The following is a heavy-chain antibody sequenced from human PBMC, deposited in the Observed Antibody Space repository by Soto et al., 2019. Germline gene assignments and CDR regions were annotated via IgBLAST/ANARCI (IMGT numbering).Heavy chain of an antibody. D-gene: IGHD2-8*01. CDR1: GFAFSAED. CDR2: INNDGTYT. J-gene: IGHJ5*02. Sequence: QVQLVESGGGVVKPGGSLRLSCGPSRFASGFAFSAEDLVWIRQTPGKGLECVSYINNDGTYTNYADSVKGRFRISKDNNKKPFYLQMNTLRVEDTGFYYCAGARGPGNGARFDPWGQGTLVTVSS. V-gene: IGHV3-11*06. CDR3: AGARGPGNGARFDP.